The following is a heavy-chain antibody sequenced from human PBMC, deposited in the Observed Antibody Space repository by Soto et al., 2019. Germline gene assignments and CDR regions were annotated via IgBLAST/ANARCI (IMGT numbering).Heavy chain of an antibody. J-gene: IGHJ6*04. CDR1: GFTVRSKY. V-gene: IGHV3-66*01. CDR3: ARDDVLCDGGRCYGVLLDV. D-gene: IGHD2-15*01. CDR2: IQSGGPT. Sequence: EVHLVESGGGLVQPRGSLRVSCAASGFTVRSKYMSWVRQAPGNGLEWVSLIQSGGPTYYADSVKGRFTISRDTSENTLHLQMDSLRAEDTAVYYCARDDVLCDGGRCYGVLLDVWGKGTTVTVSS.